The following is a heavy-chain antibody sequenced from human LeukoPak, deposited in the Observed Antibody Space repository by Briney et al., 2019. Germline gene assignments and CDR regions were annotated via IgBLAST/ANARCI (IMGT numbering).Heavy chain of an antibody. J-gene: IGHJ4*02. CDR3: ARDLLNYGSAYYDVGIFDF. D-gene: IGHD3-10*01. Sequence: PGRSLRLSCEASGFSFSTSGVHWVRQAPGKGLDWMAVISKDGRKNHYADSVKGRFTISRDNSKSTLFLQMNSLRPEDTAIYYCARDLLNYGSAYYDVGIFDFWGQGTLVTVSS. V-gene: IGHV3-30*04. CDR2: ISKDGRKN. CDR1: GFSFSTSG.